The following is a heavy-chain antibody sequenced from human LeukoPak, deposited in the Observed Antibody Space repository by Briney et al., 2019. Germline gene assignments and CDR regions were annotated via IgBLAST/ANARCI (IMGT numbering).Heavy chain of an antibody. CDR1: GFTISSNY. Sequence: GGSLRLSCAVSGFTISSNYMSWVRQAPGKGLEWVSLLYSGGNTYYADSVKGRFTISRDNSKNTLFLQMNSLRAEDTAVYYCARAHCSGRGCYQRYDGFDIWGQGTVVTVSS. J-gene: IGHJ3*02. D-gene: IGHD2-15*01. V-gene: IGHV3-66*01. CDR3: ARAHCSGRGCYQRYDGFDI. CDR2: LYSGGNT.